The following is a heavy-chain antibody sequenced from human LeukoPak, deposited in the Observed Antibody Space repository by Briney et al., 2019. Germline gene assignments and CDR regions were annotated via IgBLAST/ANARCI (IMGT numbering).Heavy chain of an antibody. CDR2: ISKSNNI. CDR1: GFTFSSFS. CDR3: TRDSGESYAMDV. V-gene: IGHV3-21*05. J-gene: IGHJ6*02. D-gene: IGHD2-21*01. Sequence: PGGSLRLSCAASGFTFSSFSPNWVRQAPGKGLEWVSYISKSNNIYYADSVKGRFTISRDNAKNSLYLRMNSLRAEDTAVYYCTRDSGESYAMDVWGQGTTVTVSS.